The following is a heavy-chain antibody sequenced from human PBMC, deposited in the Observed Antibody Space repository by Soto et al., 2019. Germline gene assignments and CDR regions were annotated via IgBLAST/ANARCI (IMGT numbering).Heavy chain of an antibody. D-gene: IGHD2-15*01. J-gene: IGHJ5*02. CDR3: ARHHNIVVVVAATPGWFDP. CDR1: GGSISSSSYY. CDR2: IYYSGST. Sequence: LSLTCTVSGGSISSSSYYWGWIRQPPGKGLEWIGSIYYSGSTYYNPSLKSRVTISVDTSKNQFSLKLSSVTAADTAVYYCARHHNIVVVVAATPGWFDPWGQGTLVTVSS. V-gene: IGHV4-39*01.